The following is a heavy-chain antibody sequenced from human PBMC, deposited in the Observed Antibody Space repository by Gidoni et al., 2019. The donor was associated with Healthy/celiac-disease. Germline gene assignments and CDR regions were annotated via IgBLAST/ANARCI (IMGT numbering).Heavy chain of an antibody. Sequence: QLQLQESGPGLVKPSETLSLTCTVPGGSISSSSYYWGWIRQPPGKGLEWIGSIYYSGSTYYNPSLKSRVTISVDTSKNQFSLKLSSVTAADTAVYYCARRTVTTSSDYFDYWGQGTLVTVSS. J-gene: IGHJ4*02. CDR1: GGSISSSSYY. D-gene: IGHD4-17*01. V-gene: IGHV4-39*01. CDR2: IYYSGST. CDR3: ARRTVTTSSDYFDY.